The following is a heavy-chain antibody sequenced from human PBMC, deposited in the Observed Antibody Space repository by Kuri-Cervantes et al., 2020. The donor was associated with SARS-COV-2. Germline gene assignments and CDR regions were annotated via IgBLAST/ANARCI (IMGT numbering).Heavy chain of an antibody. Sequence: GGSLRLSCAASGFTFDDYGMSWVRQAPGKGLEWVSAISGSGGSTYYADSVKGRFTISRDNSKNTLYLQMNSLRAEDTAVHYCAKDLGGSGWHPVDYWGQGTLVTVSS. J-gene: IGHJ4*02. D-gene: IGHD6-19*01. CDR2: ISGSGGST. CDR1: GFTFDDYG. V-gene: IGHV3-23*01. CDR3: AKDLGGSGWHPVDY.